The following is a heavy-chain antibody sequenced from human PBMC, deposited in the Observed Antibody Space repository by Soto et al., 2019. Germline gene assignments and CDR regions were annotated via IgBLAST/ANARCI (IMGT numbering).Heavy chain of an antibody. CDR3: ALQFREELVEYLDY. Sequence: GGSLKISCKGSGYSFTSYWIGWGRQMPGKGLEWMGIIYPGDFDTRYSPSFQGQVTISADKSTSTAYLQWSSLKASDPAMYYCALQFREELVEYLDYWGQGTLVTVSS. V-gene: IGHV5-51*01. D-gene: IGHD2-21*01. CDR2: IYPGDFDT. CDR1: GYSFTSYW. J-gene: IGHJ4*02.